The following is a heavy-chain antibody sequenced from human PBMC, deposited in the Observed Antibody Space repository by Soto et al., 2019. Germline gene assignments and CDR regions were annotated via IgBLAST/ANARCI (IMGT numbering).Heavy chain of an antibody. J-gene: IGHJ4*02. CDR1: GGSFSGYY. CDR2: INHSGST. CDR3: ARDKITGLFDY. Sequence: QVQLQQWGAGLLKPSETLSLTCAVYGGSFSGYYWTWSRQPPGTGLEWIGEINHSGSTNYNPSLKSRVTTSVDTSKNKFSLKLASVAAADTAVYYCARDKITGLFDYWGEGTLVTVSS. D-gene: IGHD2-8*02. V-gene: IGHV4-34*01.